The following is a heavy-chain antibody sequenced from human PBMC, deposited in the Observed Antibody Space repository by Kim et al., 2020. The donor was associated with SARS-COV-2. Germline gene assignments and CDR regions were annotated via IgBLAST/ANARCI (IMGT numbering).Heavy chain of an antibody. V-gene: IGHV3-74*01. D-gene: IGHD2-8*01. CDR2: INGDGSST. J-gene: IGHJ4*02. CDR3: VRAPVGEMVY. CDR1: DFTFSDYW. Sequence: GGSLRLSCVGSDFTFSDYWLHWVRQDPGKGLVWLSRINGDGSSTVYADSVKGRFTVSRDNAKNTLYLQMTNVEDEDTGVYYCVRAPVGEMVYWGQGTLVTVSS.